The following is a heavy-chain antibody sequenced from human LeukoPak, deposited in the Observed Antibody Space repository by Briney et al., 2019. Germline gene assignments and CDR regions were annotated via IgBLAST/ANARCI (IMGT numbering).Heavy chain of an antibody. CDR1: GDTVSSNSAA. D-gene: IGHD6-19*01. V-gene: IGHV6-1*01. Sequence: SQTLSLTCAISGDTVSSNSAAWSWIRQSPSRGFEWLGRTYYRSKWFHDYAVSVRSRVSVNPDTSKNQFSLQLNSVTPEDTAVYYCARFLGIGSQRYYFDSWGQGTLVTVSS. CDR2: TYYRSKWFH. J-gene: IGHJ4*02. CDR3: ARFLGIGSQRYYFDS.